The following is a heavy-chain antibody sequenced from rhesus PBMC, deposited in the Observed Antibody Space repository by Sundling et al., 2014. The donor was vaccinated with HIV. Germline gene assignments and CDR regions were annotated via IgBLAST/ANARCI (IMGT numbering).Heavy chain of an antibody. V-gene: IGHV1-138*01. CDR3: ATWELLTGFDY. CDR2: INPETGGT. J-gene: IGHJ4*01. Sequence: QVQLVQSGAEVKKPGSSVKVSCKASGYTFTDYSMQWVRQAPGQGLEWMGRINPETGGTDYAQKFQGRVTMTRDTSTSTAYMDLSSLRSEDTAVYYCATWELLTGFDYWGQGVLVTVSS. D-gene: IGHD1-44*02. CDR1: GYTFTDYS.